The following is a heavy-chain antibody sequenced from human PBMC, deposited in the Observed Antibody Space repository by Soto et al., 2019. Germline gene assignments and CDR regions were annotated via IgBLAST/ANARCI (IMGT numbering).Heavy chain of an antibody. V-gene: IGHV3-30-3*01. D-gene: IGHD3-22*01. Sequence: QVQLVESGGGVVQPGSSLRLSCEASGFTFTHYAMHWVRQAPGKGLEWVAVISFDGSSEYYADSVKGRFILLRDNSNNKLHLQIDSLRADDWAVYSGGRIITRHDPFDCWGQGTLVTVPS. J-gene: IGHJ4*02. CDR1: GFTFTHYA. CDR2: ISFDGSSE. CDR3: GRIITRHDPFDC.